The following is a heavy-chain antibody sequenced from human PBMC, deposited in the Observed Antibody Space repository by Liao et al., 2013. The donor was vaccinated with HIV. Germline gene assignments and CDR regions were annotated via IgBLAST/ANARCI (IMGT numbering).Heavy chain of an antibody. D-gene: IGHD3-3*01. CDR1: GGSISSYY. J-gene: IGHJ5*02. CDR3: ARTDQYYDFWNGYENWFDP. CDR2: IYPVGAP. V-gene: IGHV4-4*07. Sequence: QVQLQESGPGLVKPSETLSLTCTVSGGSISSYYWSWIRQPAGKGLEWIGRIYPVGAPTTTPPSRVESPCHVDTSKNQFSLKLSSVTAADTAVYYCARTDQYYDFWNGYENWFDPWGQGTLVTVSS.